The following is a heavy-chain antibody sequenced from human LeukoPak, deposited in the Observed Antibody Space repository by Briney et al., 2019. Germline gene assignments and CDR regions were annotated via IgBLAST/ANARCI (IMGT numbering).Heavy chain of an antibody. CDR2: ISSSSSTI. Sequence: GGSLRLSCAASGFTFSSYSMNWVRQAPGKGLEWVSYISSSSSTIYYADSVKGRFTISRDNAKNSLYLQMNSLRADDTAVYYCARVRYNSGYIFDYWGQGTLVTVSS. V-gene: IGHV3-48*04. J-gene: IGHJ4*02. D-gene: IGHD5-18*01. CDR1: GFTFSSYS. CDR3: ARVRYNSGYIFDY.